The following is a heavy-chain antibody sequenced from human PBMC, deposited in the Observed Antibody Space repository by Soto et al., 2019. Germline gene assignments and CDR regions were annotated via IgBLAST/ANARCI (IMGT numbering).Heavy chain of an antibody. CDR2: IIPIFGTA. V-gene: IGHV1-69*13. J-gene: IGHJ5*02. Sequence: SVKVACKASGCTFSSYTISWVRQAPGQGLEWMGGIIPIFGTANYAQKFQGRVTITADESTSTAYMELSSLRSEDTAVYYCAREYYGSGSYCVDPWGQGTLVTVS. D-gene: IGHD3-10*01. CDR3: AREYYGSGSYCVDP. CDR1: GCTFSSYT.